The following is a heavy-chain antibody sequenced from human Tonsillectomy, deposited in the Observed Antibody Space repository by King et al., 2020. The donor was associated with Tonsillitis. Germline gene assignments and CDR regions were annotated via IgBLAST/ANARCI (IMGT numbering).Heavy chain of an antibody. CDR3: AGATGRSIVRGRGYY. J-gene: IGHJ4*02. V-gene: IGHV3-23*04. CDR1: GFTFSNYA. CDR2: ISGNGTNT. Sequence: VQLVESGGDLVQPGGSLRLSCAASGFTFSNYAMTWVRQAPGKGLEWVSSISGNGTNTYYADSVQGRFTISRDNSKNKVYLQLNSLRVDDTAVYYCAGATGRSIVRGRGYYWGQGTLVTVSS. D-gene: IGHD3-10*01.